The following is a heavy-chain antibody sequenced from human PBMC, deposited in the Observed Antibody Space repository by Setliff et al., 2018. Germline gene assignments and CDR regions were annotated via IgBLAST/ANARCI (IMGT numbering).Heavy chain of an antibody. CDR3: ARHSGRYYVPGTFDS. CDR1: GYTFISYG. CDR2: ISGYNGNT. V-gene: IGHV1-18*01. Sequence: ASVKVSCKTSGYTFISYGISWVRQAPGQGLEWMGWISGYNGNTDYAQNFQGRVTMTTDTSTSTAYMELRSLRSDDTAVYYCARHSGRYYVPGTFDSWGQGTLVTVSS. J-gene: IGHJ4*02. D-gene: IGHD1-26*01.